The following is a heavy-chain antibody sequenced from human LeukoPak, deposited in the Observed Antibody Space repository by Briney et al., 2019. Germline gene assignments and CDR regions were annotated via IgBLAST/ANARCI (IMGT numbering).Heavy chain of an antibody. CDR3: TTEGGWSFYFDY. D-gene: IGHD2-15*01. Sequence: PGGSLRLSCEASGFNFNNPWMSWVRQAPGKGLEWVGRIKSKSDGGTPDYAAPVKGRFAISRDDSKNTLYLQMNSLKTEDTAVYYCTTEGGWSFYFDYWGQGTLVTVSS. CDR2: IKSKSDGGTP. V-gene: IGHV3-15*01. CDR1: GFNFNNPW. J-gene: IGHJ4*02.